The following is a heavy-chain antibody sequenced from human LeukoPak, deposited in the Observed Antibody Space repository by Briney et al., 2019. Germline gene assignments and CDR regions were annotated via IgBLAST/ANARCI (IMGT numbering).Heavy chain of an antibody. CDR2: INHSGST. CDR1: GGSFSGYY. D-gene: IGHD3-9*01. CDR3: ARNKFDWLGIDY. V-gene: IGHV4-34*01. Sequence: PSETLSLTCAVYGGSFSGYYWSWIRQPPGKGLEWIGEINHSGSTNYNPSLKSRVTISVDTSKNQFSLKLSSVTAADTAVYYCARNKFDWLGIDYWGQGTLVTVSS. J-gene: IGHJ4*02.